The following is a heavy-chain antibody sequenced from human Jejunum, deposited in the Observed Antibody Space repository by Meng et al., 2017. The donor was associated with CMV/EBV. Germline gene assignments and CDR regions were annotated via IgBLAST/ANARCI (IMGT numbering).Heavy chain of an antibody. Sequence: QVQWMRYGGEGKETGSSMKFSSKSSGGSVNNYAFNWVRQAPGQGLEWMGGIIAIFKTPNYAQKFQGRLTITADESTGTSYMELTSLTSKDTAVYYCARGFLNGYQPFDYWGQGTLVTVSS. V-gene: IGHV1-69*12. D-gene: IGHD5-24*01. CDR1: GGSVNNYA. CDR2: IIAIFKTP. CDR3: ARGFLNGYQPFDY. J-gene: IGHJ4*02.